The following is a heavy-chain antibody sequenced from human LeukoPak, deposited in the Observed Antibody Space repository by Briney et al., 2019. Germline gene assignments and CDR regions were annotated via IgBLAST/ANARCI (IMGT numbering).Heavy chain of an antibody. Sequence: GGSLRLSCAASGYTFSGFSINWVRQAPGKGLEWVSSISVRSNYIYYADSVRGRFTISRDDARDSLYLQMNSLGAEDTAVYYCVRLRRNSDTSGYYYYYDFWGQGTLVTVSS. J-gene: IGHJ4*02. CDR3: VRLRRNSDTSGYYYYYDF. V-gene: IGHV3-21*01. CDR1: GYTFSGFS. D-gene: IGHD3-22*01. CDR2: ISVRSNYI.